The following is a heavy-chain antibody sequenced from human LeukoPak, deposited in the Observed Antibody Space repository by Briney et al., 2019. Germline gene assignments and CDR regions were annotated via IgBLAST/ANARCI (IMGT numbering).Heavy chain of an antibody. V-gene: IGHV4-39*01. Sequence: SSETLSLTCTVSGGSISSSSYYWGWIRQPPGKGLEWIGSIYYRGDTYYNPSLKSRVTISVDTSKNQFSLKLSSVTAADTAVYYCARLGFYYASGSYYKRFDPWGQGTLVTVSS. D-gene: IGHD3-10*01. CDR1: GGSISSSSYY. J-gene: IGHJ5*02. CDR2: IYYRGDT. CDR3: ARLGFYYASGSYYKRFDP.